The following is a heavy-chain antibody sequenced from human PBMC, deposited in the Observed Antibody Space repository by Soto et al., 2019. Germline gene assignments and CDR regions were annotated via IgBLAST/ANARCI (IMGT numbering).Heavy chain of an antibody. D-gene: IGHD2-2*01. CDR3: TRVGYCSSTSCFNWFDP. J-gene: IGHJ5*02. CDR2: IRSKAYGGTT. Sequence: GGXLRLSCTASGFTFGDYAMSWFRQAPGKGLEWVGFIRSKAYGGTTEYAASVKGRFTISRDDSKSIAYLQMNSLKTEDTAVYYCTRVGYCSSTSCFNWFDPWGQGTLVTVS. V-gene: IGHV3-49*03. CDR1: GFTFGDYA.